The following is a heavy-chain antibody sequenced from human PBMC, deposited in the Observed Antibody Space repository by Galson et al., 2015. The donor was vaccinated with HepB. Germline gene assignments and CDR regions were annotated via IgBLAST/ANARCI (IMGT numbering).Heavy chain of an antibody. CDR2: IWYDGSNK. CDR1: GFTFSSYG. Sequence: SLRLSCAASGFTFSSYGMHRVRQAPGKGLEWVAVIWYDGSNKYYADSVKGRFTISRDNSKNTLYLQMNSLRAEDTAVYYCARELHRHSYYYYMDVWGKGTTVTVSS. CDR3: ARELHRHSYYYYMDV. V-gene: IGHV3-33*01. J-gene: IGHJ6*03.